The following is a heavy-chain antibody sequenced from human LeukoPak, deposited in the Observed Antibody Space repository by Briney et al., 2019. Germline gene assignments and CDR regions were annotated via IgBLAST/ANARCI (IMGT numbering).Heavy chain of an antibody. Sequence: GGSLRLSCAASGITVSSNYTSWVRQAPGKGLEWVSVIYSGGSTYYADSVRGRFTVSRDNSKNTLYLQMNSLRAEDTAVYYCARGSWELLDFDYWGQGTLVTVSS. J-gene: IGHJ4*02. CDR2: IYSGGST. CDR1: GITVSSNY. D-gene: IGHD1-26*01. V-gene: IGHV3-66*01. CDR3: ARGSWELLDFDY.